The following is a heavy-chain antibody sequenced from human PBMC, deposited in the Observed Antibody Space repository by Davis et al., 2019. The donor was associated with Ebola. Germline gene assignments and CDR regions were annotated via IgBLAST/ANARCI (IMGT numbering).Heavy chain of an antibody. D-gene: IGHD2-8*01. CDR1: GGAVTSSGYF. CDR3: ARVGDFQGVY. Sequence: HPSETLSLTCAVPGGAVTSSGYFWAWIRQPPGKGLEWIGYLYSSGDIHLSPSLRSRASIFRDTFKNHFSVALTSVTAADTAVYYCARVGDFQGVYWGQGILVSVSS. CDR2: LYSSGDI. J-gene: IGHJ4*02. V-gene: IGHV4-61*03.